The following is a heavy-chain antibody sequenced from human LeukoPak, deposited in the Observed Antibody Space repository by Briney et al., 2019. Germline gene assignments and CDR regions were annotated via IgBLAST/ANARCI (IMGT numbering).Heavy chain of an antibody. CDR3: AKDGAPGKYYDFWSGSYFDY. CDR2: ISGSGGST. CDR1: GFTFSSYA. V-gene: IGHV3-23*01. Sequence: PGGSLRLSCAASGFTFSSYAMSWVRQAPGKGLEWVSAISGSGGSTYYADSVKGRFTISRDNSKNTLYLQMSSLRAEDTAVYYCAKDGAPGKYYDFWSGSYFDYWGQGTLVTVSS. D-gene: IGHD3-3*01. J-gene: IGHJ4*02.